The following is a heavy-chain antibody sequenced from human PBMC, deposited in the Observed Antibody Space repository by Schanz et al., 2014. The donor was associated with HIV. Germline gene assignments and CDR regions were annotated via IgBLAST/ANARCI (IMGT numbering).Heavy chain of an antibody. CDR2: INPSSGGT. CDR3: AREREYQLLRGWFDP. Sequence: QVQLVQSGAEVKKPGASVKVSCKASGYTFTSYAINWVRQATGQGLEWMGWINPSSGGTNYAQKFQGRVTMTRDTSISTAYMELRRLRSDDTAVYYCAREREYQLLRGWFDPWGQGTLVTVSS. D-gene: IGHD2-2*01. CDR1: GYTFTSYA. V-gene: IGHV1-2*02. J-gene: IGHJ5*02.